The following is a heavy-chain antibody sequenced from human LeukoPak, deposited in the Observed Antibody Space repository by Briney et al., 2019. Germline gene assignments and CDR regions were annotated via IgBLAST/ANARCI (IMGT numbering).Heavy chain of an antibody. D-gene: IGHD3-10*01. J-gene: IGHJ4*02. Sequence: GASVKVSCKASGYTFTSYGISWVRQAPGQGLEWMGWISAYNGNTNYAQKLQGRVTMTTETSTSKAYMELRSLRSDDTAVYYCAREHVLPYYCDYWGQGTLVTVSS. V-gene: IGHV1-18*01. CDR1: GYTFTSYG. CDR3: AREHVLPYYCDY. CDR2: ISAYNGNT.